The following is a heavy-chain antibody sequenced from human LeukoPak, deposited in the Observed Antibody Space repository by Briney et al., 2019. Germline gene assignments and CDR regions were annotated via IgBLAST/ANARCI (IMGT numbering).Heavy chain of an antibody. CDR3: ARGWGIPYWYFDL. D-gene: IGHD6-13*01. CDR1: GGSISSYY. CDR2: ISYSGST. V-gene: IGHV4-59*01. Sequence: SETLSLTCTVSGGSISSYYWSWIRQPPGKGLEWIGYISYSGSTNYNPSLKSRVTISVDTSKNQFSLKLSSVTAADTAVYYCARGWGIPYWYFDLWGRGTLVTVSS. J-gene: IGHJ2*01.